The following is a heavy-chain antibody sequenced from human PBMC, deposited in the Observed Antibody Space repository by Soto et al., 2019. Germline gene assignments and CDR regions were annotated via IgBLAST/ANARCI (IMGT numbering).Heavy chain of an antibody. Sequence: GGSLRLSCAASGFTFSSYSMNWVRQAPGKGLEWVSYISSSSSTIYYADSVKGRFTISRDNAKNSLYLQMNSLRAEDTAVYYCARGGMERLEWLGSEFDYWGQGTLVTVSS. CDR3: ARGGMERLEWLGSEFDY. V-gene: IGHV3-48*01. J-gene: IGHJ4*02. D-gene: IGHD3-3*01. CDR1: GFTFSSYS. CDR2: ISSSSSTI.